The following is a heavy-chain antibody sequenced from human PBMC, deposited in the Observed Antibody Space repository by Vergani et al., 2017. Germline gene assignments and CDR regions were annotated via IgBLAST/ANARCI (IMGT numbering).Heavy chain of an antibody. D-gene: IGHD5-18*01. J-gene: IGHJ4*02. CDR3: AGGGLTAGVDFDY. CDR2: ISSSSSYI. CDR1: GFTFSSYS. Sequence: EVQLVESGGGLVKPGGSLRLSCAASGFTFSSYSMNWVRQAPGEGLEWVSSISSSSSYIYYADSVKGRFTISRDNAKNSLYLQMNSLRAEDTAVYYCAGGGLTAGVDFDYWGQGTLVTVSS. V-gene: IGHV3-21*01.